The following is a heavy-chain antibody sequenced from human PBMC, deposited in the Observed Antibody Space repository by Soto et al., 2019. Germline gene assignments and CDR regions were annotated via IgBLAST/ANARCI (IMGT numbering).Heavy chain of an antibody. CDR3: ARDKITGLFDY. CDR1: GGSIGTGGYY. J-gene: IGHJ4*02. CDR2: INHSGST. Sequence: PSETLSLTCTVSGGSIGTGGYYWTWIRQPPGTGLEWIGEINHSGSTNYNPSLKSRVTISVDTSKNQFSLKLTSVTAADTAVYYCARDKITGLFDYWGQGTLVTVSS. V-gene: IGHV4-39*07. D-gene: IGHD2-8*02.